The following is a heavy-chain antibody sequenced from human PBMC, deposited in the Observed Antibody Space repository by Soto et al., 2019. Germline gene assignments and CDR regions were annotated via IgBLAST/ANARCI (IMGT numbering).Heavy chain of an antibody. J-gene: IGHJ4*02. CDR1: AFTFNNFW. D-gene: IGHD3-16*01. Sequence: GGSLRLSCAASAFTFNNFWMTWVRQAPGKGLEWVANINQDGSVKYYVDSVKGRFTISRENAKNSLYLQMSSLRAEDTAVYYCARNIGGSSSLWGQGTLVTVSS. CDR2: INQDGSVK. CDR3: ARNIGGSSSL. V-gene: IGHV3-7*01.